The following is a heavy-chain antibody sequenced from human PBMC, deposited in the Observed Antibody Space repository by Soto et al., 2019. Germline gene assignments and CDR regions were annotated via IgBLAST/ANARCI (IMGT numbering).Heavy chain of an antibody. D-gene: IGHD3-10*01. J-gene: IGHJ4*02. CDR2: IDPRSGGT. Sequence: HVQLVQSGTEVKKPGASVRVSCMVSGYPFTTYYIHWVRQAPGQGLEWMGWIDPRSGGTVYEQKLQGRVTMTRDTSISTVYMDLSGLTSDDTALYSCATDDYGIFPYWGQGSLVTVSS. CDR1: GYPFTTYY. CDR3: ATDDYGIFPY. V-gene: IGHV1-2*02.